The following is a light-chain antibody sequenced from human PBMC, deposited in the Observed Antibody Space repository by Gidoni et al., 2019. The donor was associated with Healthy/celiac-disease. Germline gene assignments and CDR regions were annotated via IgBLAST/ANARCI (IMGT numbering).Light chain of an antibody. J-gene: IGLJ2*01. CDR3: AAWDDSLSGPV. CDR1: SSNIGSNY. CDR2: RNN. V-gene: IGLV1-47*01. Sequence: QSVPTQPPSASGTPGPRVTISCSGSSSNIGSNYVYWYQQPPGTAPKLLIYRNNQRPSGVPDRFSGSKSGTSASLAISGLRSEDEADYYCAAWDDSLSGPVFGGGTKLTVL.